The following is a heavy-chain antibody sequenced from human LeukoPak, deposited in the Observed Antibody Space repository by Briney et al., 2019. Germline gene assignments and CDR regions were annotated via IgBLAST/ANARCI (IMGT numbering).Heavy chain of an antibody. V-gene: IGHV1-2*06. Sequence: ASVKVSCKASGYTFTGYYMHWVRQAPGQGLEWMGRINPNSGGTNYAQKFQGRVTMTTDTSISTAYMELSRLRSDDSAVHYCSGDDDSSSPYDYWGQGTLVTVSS. D-gene: IGHD6-6*01. CDR3: SGDDDSSSPYDY. CDR1: GYTFTGYY. J-gene: IGHJ4*02. CDR2: INPNSGGT.